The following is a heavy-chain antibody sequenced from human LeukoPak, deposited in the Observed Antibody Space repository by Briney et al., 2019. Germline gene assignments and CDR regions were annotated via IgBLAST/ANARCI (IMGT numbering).Heavy chain of an antibody. CDR2: ISYDGSNK. Sequence: GGSLRLSCAASGFTFSSYGMHWVRQAPGKGLEWVAVISYDGSNKYYADSVKGRFTISRDNSKNTLYLQMNSLRAEDTAVYYCARDTLNGPFVISLDLWGQGALVTVSS. D-gene: IGHD2-8*01. V-gene: IGHV3-30*03. CDR3: ARDTLNGPFVISLDL. CDR1: GFTFSSYG. J-gene: IGHJ4*02.